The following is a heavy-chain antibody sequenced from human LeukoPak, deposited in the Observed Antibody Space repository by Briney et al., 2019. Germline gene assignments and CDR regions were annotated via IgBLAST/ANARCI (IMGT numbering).Heavy chain of an antibody. J-gene: IGHJ3*02. CDR1: GYSISSGYY. CDR3: ARDTFGLNAFDI. CDR2: IHTSGST. V-gene: IGHV4-61*02. D-gene: IGHD3-10*01. Sequence: SETLSLTCTVSGYSISSGYYWSWTRQPAGKGLECIGRIHTSGSTNYNPSLKSRVTISIDTSKNQFSLKLSSVTAADTAVYYCARDTFGLNAFDIWGQGTMVTVSS.